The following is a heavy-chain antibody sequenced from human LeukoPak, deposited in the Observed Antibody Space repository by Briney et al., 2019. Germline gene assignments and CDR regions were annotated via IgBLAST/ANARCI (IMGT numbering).Heavy chain of an antibody. D-gene: IGHD3-16*01. CDR2: INSDGSST. Sequence: GGSLRLSCAASGFTFSSYWMHWVRQAPGKGLVWVSRINSDGSSTSYADSVKGRFTISRDNAKNTPYLQMNSLRAEDTAVYYCARDGAWGAFDIWGQGTMVTVSS. J-gene: IGHJ3*02. V-gene: IGHV3-74*01. CDR1: GFTFSSYW. CDR3: ARDGAWGAFDI.